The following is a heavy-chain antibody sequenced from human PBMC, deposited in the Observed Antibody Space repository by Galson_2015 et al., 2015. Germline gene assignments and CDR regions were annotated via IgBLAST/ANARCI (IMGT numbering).Heavy chain of an antibody. D-gene: IGHD3-9*01. CDR2: IYYTGGT. V-gene: IGHV4-39*07. CDR1: DGSVSSSSYN. J-gene: IGHJ5*02. CDR3: ARDLTSLGAFDP. Sequence: ETLSLTCTVSDGSVSSSSYNWVWIRQPPGQGLEWIGSIYYTGGTYYNPFLKSRVTISVDTSKNQFSLKLTSVTAADTAIFYCARDLTSLGAFDPWGQGTLVTVSS.